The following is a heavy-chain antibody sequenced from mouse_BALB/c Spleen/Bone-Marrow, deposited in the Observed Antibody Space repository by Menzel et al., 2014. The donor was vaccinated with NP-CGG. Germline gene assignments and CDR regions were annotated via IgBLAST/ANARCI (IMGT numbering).Heavy chain of an antibody. CDR2: IDPANGFA. CDR3: ARAYYGNYPYVMDY. J-gene: IGHJ4*01. V-gene: IGHV14-3*02. D-gene: IGHD2-10*01. CDR1: GFNIKDTY. Sequence: VQLQQPGAELVKPGASVKLSCTASGFNIKDTYIHWVNQRPEQGLEWIGRIDPANGFAKYDPKFQGEATITADTSSNTAYLHLSSLTSEDTAVYYCARAYYGNYPYVMDYWGQGTSVTVSS.